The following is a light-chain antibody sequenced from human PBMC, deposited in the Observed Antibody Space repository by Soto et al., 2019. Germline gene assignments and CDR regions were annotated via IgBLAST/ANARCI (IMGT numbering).Light chain of an antibody. Sequence: DIQMTQSPSSLSASVGDTVTITCRTSQNIRSYLNWYQQKPGKAPKLLIYAASTLYRGVPSRFSGSGSETYFTLTINGLQPEDFANYFCQQSYTTPSLTFGGGTSVEIQ. CDR1: QNIRSY. CDR2: AAS. J-gene: IGKJ4*01. V-gene: IGKV1-39*01. CDR3: QQSYTTPSLT.